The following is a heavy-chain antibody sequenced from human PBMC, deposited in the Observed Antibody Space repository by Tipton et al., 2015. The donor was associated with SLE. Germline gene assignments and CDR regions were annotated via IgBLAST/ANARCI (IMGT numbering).Heavy chain of an antibody. J-gene: IGHJ3*02. D-gene: IGHD3-22*01. CDR1: GFTFTNYG. Sequence: SLRLSCAASGFTFTNYGMHWVRQAPGKGLEWVAVISLDGSDKYYADSVKGRFIISRDNSKKTLYLQMNSPRAEDTALYYCARSKSNVIAFDMWGLGTMVTV. V-gene: IGHV3-30*03. CDR3: ARSKSNVIAFDM. CDR2: ISLDGSDK.